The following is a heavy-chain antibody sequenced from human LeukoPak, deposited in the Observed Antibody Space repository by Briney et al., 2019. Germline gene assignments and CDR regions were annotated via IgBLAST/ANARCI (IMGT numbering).Heavy chain of an antibody. Sequence: GGTLRLPCSASGLTFSRYAMHWVRQPPGKGLEYVSGINDNGGSTHYGDSVKDRYSNSRDNSKNTLHLQMSTLRAEDTALYYCVKDVGGSYAFDYWGQGILVTVAS. CDR3: VKDVGGSYAFDY. CDR1: GLTFSRYA. D-gene: IGHD1-26*01. CDR2: INDNGGST. V-gene: IGHV3-64D*09. J-gene: IGHJ4*02.